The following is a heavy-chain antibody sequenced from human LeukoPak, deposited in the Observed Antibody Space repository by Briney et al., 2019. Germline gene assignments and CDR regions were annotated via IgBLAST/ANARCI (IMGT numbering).Heavy chain of an antibody. CDR1: GGSITSSFY. V-gene: IGHV4-4*08. CDR2: IYNSGGT. CDR3: AANWYFDL. J-gene: IGHJ2*01. Sequence: SETLSLTCTVSGGSITSSFYWSWIRQSPGKGLEWIGYIYNSGGTKYNPSLKSRLTISVDTSKNQFSLKLSSVTAADTAVYYCAANWYFDLWGRGTLVTVSS.